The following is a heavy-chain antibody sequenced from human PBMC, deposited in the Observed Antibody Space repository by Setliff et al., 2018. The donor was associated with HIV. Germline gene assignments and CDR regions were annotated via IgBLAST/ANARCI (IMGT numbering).Heavy chain of an antibody. D-gene: IGHD2-21*02. CDR2: IYYSGTT. J-gene: IGHJ4*02. CDR3: SRHCAGDCMPV. V-gene: IGHV4-31*03. CDR1: GGSISSGDYF. Sequence: SETLSLTCTVSGGSISSGDYFWSWIRQLPGTGLEWIGYIYYSGTTYYNPSLKSRLTISVATSKNQFSLRLSSVTAADTAVYYCSRHCAGDCMPVWGQGTLVTVSS.